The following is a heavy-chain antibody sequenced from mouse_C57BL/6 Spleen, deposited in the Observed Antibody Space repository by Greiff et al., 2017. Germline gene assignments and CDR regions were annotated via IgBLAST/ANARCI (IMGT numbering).Heavy chain of an antibody. CDR2: IHPNSGST. CDR3: ARWEYSNYDY. D-gene: IGHD2-5*01. Sequence: VQLQQPGAELVKPGASVKLSCKASGYTFTSYWMHWVKQRPGQGLEWIGMIHPNSGSTNYNEKFKSKATLTVDKSSSTAYMTLSNLTSEDSAFYYCARWEYSNYDYWGQGTTLTVSS. V-gene: IGHV1-64*01. J-gene: IGHJ2*01. CDR1: GYTFTSYW.